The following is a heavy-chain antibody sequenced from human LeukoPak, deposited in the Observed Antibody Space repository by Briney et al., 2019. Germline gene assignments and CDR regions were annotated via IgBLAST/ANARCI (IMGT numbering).Heavy chain of an antibody. CDR2: INPNSGGT. J-gene: IGHJ5*02. V-gene: IGHV1-2*06. Sequence: RASVKVSCKASGYTFSGYYMHWVRQAPGQGLEWMGRINPNSGGTNYAQKFQGRVTMTRDTSISTAYMELSSQRSDDTAVYYCARLGSLFVVVPAATMSYPWGQGTLVTVSS. CDR1: GYTFSGYY. CDR3: ARLGSLFVVVPAATMSYP. D-gene: IGHD2-2*01.